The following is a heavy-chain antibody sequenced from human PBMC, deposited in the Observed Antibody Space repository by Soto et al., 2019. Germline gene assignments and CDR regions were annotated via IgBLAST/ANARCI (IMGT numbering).Heavy chain of an antibody. CDR1: GFTFSSYG. D-gene: IGHD3-9*01. CDR3: AKDLAHYDILTGDDY. CDR2: ISYDGSNK. V-gene: IGHV3-30*18. J-gene: IGHJ4*02. Sequence: QVQLVESGGGVVQPGRSLRLSCADSGFTFSSYGMHWVRQAPGKGFEWVAVISYDGSNKYYADSVKGRFTISRDNSKNTLYLQMNSLRAEDTAVYYCAKDLAHYDILTGDDYWGQGTLVTVSS.